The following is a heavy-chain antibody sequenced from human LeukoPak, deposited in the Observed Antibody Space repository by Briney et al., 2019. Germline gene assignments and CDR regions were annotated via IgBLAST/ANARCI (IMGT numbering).Heavy chain of an antibody. Sequence: GGSLTLSWAAAALAVMSNYMSWSRHAPGKGLKWVSVFFIDGRTYSARSAKGRFTIPRDISKNTLFLQKTSLRAEDTAVYYCAKLKGWYGEGYFDYWGQGTLVTVSS. V-gene: IGHV3-53*01. CDR1: ALAVMSNY. D-gene: IGHD3-10*01. CDR2: FFIDGRT. CDR3: AKLKGWYGEGYFDY. J-gene: IGHJ4*02.